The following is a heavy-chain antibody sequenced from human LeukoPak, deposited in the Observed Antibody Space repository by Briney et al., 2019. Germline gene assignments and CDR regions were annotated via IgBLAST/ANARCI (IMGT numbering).Heavy chain of an antibody. CDR3: ARVSPAFGIFPTERTDTAMVHGYFDY. CDR1: GYTLTELS. Sequence: ASVTVSCKVSGYTLTELSMHWVRQAPGKGLEWMGGFDPEDGETIYAQKFQGRVTMTEDTSTDTAYMELSSLRSEDTAVYYCARVSPAFGIFPTERTDTAMVHGYFDYWGQGTLVTVSS. J-gene: IGHJ4*02. CDR2: FDPEDGET. D-gene: IGHD5-18*01. V-gene: IGHV1-24*01.